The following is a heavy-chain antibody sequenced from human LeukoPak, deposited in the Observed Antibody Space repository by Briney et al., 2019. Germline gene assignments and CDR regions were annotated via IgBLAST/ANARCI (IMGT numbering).Heavy chain of an antibody. Sequence: SETLSLTCTVSGGSISSGTYYWSWIRQPPGKGLEWIGEINHSGSTNYNPSLKSRVTISVDTSKNQFSLKLSSVTAADTAVYYCARGYSSSWSRRGYYYYMDVWGKGTTVTVSS. CDR3: ARGYSSSWSRRGYYYYMDV. J-gene: IGHJ6*03. D-gene: IGHD6-13*01. CDR1: GGSISSGTYY. CDR2: INHSGST. V-gene: IGHV4-39*07.